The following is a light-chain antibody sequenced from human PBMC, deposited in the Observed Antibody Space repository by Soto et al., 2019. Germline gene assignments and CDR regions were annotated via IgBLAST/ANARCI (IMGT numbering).Light chain of an antibody. CDR3: QQYDSDSSGGFT. V-gene: IGKV1-5*03. J-gene: IGKJ3*01. Sequence: DIQITQSPSTRSASVGDRVTITCRASQSISSSLAWYQQKPGKAPKLLIYKASSLESGVPSRFSASGSGTEFTLTISSLQPDDFGDYYCQQYDSDSSGGFTFRPGTQVDIK. CDR1: QSISSS. CDR2: KAS.